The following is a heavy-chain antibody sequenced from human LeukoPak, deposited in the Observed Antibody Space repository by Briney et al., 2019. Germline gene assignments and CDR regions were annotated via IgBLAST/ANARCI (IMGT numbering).Heavy chain of an antibody. Sequence: GGSLRLSCAASGFTFNSYSMNWVRQAPGKGLEWVSYISSSSSTIYYADSVKGRFTISRDNAKNPLYLQMNSLRAEDTAVYYCARDDSSGYYYRILGYWGQGTLVTVSS. CDR1: GFTFNSYS. V-gene: IGHV3-48*01. D-gene: IGHD3-22*01. CDR2: ISSSSSTI. CDR3: ARDDSSGYYYRILGY. J-gene: IGHJ4*02.